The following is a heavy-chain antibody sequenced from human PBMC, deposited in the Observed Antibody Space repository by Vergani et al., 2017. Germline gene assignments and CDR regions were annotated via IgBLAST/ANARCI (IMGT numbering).Heavy chain of an antibody. CDR1: GFTFSSYA. D-gene: IGHD6-19*01. J-gene: IGHJ5*02. Sequence: QVQLVESGGGVVQPGRSLRLSCAASGFTFSSYAMHWVRQAPGKGLEWVAVISYDGSNKYYADSVKGRFTISRDNSKNTLYLQMNSLRAEDTAVYYCAKDPASGTKLTYNWFDPWGQGTLVTVSS. V-gene: IGHV3-30*04. CDR3: AKDPASGTKLTYNWFDP. CDR2: ISYDGSNK.